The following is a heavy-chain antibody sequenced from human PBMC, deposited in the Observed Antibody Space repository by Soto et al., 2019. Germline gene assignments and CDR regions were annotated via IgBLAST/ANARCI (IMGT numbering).Heavy chain of an antibody. Sequence: SETLSLTCAVYGGSFSGYYWSWIRQPPGKGLEWIGEINHSGSTNYNPSLKSRVTISVDTSKNQFSLKLSSVTAADTAVYYCARGHNLDYGDYRYFDYWGQGTLVTVSS. CDR1: GGSFSGYY. J-gene: IGHJ4*02. V-gene: IGHV4-34*01. D-gene: IGHD4-17*01. CDR3: ARGHNLDYGDYRYFDY. CDR2: INHSGST.